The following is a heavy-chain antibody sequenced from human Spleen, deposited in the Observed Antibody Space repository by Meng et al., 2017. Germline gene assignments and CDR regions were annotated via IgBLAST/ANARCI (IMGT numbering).Heavy chain of an antibody. CDR1: GFTFSSYW. D-gene: IGHD2-2*02. V-gene: IGHV3-74*01. J-gene: IGHJ4*02. Sequence: GESLKISCAASGFTFSSYWMHWVRQAPGKGLVWVSRINSDGSSTGYADSVKGRFTISRDNAKNTLYLQMNSLRAEDTAVYYCTRDRDYTIDSWGQGTLVTFSS. CDR2: INSDGSST. CDR3: TRDRDYTIDS.